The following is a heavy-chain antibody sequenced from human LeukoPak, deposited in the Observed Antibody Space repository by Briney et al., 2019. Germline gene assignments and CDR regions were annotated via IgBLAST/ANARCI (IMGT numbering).Heavy chain of an antibody. D-gene: IGHD1-26*01. CDR3: AKDRQSGSPRFSHYFDH. CDR2: ISDTGSGT. CDR1: GFTFSCYA. J-gene: IGHJ4*02. V-gene: IGHV3-23*01. Sequence: GGSLRLSCAASGFTFSCYAMNWVRPAPGKGLEWGSGISDTGSGTHYADSVKGRFTISRDNSKNTLYLQMNSMRAEDTAVYYCAKDRQSGSPRFSHYFDHWGQGTLVTVSS.